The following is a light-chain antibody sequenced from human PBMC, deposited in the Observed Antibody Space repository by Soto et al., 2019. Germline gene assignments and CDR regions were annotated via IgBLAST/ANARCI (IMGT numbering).Light chain of an antibody. CDR2: DAS. Sequence: EIVLTQSPATLSLSPGERATLSCRASQSVSSYLAWYQQKPGQAPRLLIYDASNRATGIPARFSGSGSATDFTLTISSLEPEDFAVYYCQQRSNWPLTFGPGTKVYIK. J-gene: IGKJ3*01. CDR1: QSVSSY. CDR3: QQRSNWPLT. V-gene: IGKV3-11*01.